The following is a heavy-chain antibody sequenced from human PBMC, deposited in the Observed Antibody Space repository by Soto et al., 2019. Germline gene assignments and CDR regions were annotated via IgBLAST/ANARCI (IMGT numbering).Heavy chain of an antibody. V-gene: IGHV3-15*07. CDR3: ATGYNGYDDDWYFDL. CDR2: IKSKTDGGTT. CDR1: GFTFSDAW. Sequence: GGSLRLSCAVSGFTFSDAWMNWVRQAPGKGLEWVGRIKSKTDGGTTDYAAPVKGRITISRDDSKDMFYLQMNSLKTEDTAVYYCATGYNGYDDDWYFDLWGRGTLVTVSS. D-gene: IGHD5-12*01. J-gene: IGHJ2*01.